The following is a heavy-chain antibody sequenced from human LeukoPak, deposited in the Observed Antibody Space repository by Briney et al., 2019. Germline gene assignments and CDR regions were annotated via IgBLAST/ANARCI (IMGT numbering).Heavy chain of an antibody. CDR3: AFDWGFDY. CDR2: ITSSGDDT. Sequence: GGSLRLTCAVSGFSSRNYAMSWVRQAPGKGLEWVSSITSSGDDTFYAASVKGRFTISRDNTWDTMFLHMNSLRADDTAVYYCAFDWGFDYWGQGTLVTVSS. J-gene: IGHJ4*02. CDR1: GFSSRNYA. D-gene: IGHD3-16*01. V-gene: IGHV3-23*01.